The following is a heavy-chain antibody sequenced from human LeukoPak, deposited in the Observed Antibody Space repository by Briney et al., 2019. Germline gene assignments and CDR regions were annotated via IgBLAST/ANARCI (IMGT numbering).Heavy chain of an antibody. CDR1: GYTLSELS. D-gene: IGHD1-26*01. J-gene: IGHJ3*02. CDR2: FDPEDGET. CDR3: ARDRGVVGATPHAFDI. Sequence: ASVKVSCKVSGYTLSELSMHWVRQAPGKGLEWMGGFDPEDGETIYAQKFQGRVTITADKSTSTAYMELSSLRSEDTAVYYCARDRGVVGATPHAFDIWGQGTMVTVSS. V-gene: IGHV1-24*01.